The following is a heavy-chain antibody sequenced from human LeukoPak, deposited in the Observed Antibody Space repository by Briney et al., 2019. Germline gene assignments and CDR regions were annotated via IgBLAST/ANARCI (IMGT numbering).Heavy chain of an antibody. CDR3: ARDSSTSQHDY. D-gene: IGHD2-2*01. Sequence: SETLSLTCTVSGGSISSYYWSWIRQPPGKGPEWIGYLYYSGSTNYNPSLKSRVTISVDTSKNQFSLKLNSVTAADTAVYYCARDSSTSQHDYWGQGTLVTVSS. CDR1: GGSISSYY. J-gene: IGHJ4*02. CDR2: LYYSGST. V-gene: IGHV4-59*01.